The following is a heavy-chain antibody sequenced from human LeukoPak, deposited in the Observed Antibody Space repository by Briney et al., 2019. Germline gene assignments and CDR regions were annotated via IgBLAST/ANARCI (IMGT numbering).Heavy chain of an antibody. CDR1: GGSISSSSYY. CDR3: ARWPLTAMARRIDWYFDL. V-gene: IGHV4-39*07. CDR2: IYYSGST. J-gene: IGHJ2*01. Sequence: SETLSLTCTVSGGSISSSSYYWGWIRQPPGKGLEWIGSIYYSGSTYYNPSLKSRVTISVDTSKNQFSLKLSSVTAADTAVYYCARWPLTAMARRIDWYFDLWGRGTLVTVSS. D-gene: IGHD5-18*01.